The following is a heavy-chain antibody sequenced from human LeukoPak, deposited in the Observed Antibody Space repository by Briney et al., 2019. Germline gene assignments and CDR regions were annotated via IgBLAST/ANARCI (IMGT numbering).Heavy chain of an antibody. CDR1: GFTFSSYE. D-gene: IGHD3-10*02. Sequence: GGSLSLSCAASGFTFSSYEMNWVRQAPGKGLEWVSYISGSGSTIYYADSVKGRFTISRDNAKNSLYLQMNSLRAEDTAVYYCAELGITMIGGVWGKGTTVTISS. CDR2: ISGSGSTI. CDR3: AELGITMIGGV. J-gene: IGHJ6*04. V-gene: IGHV3-48*03.